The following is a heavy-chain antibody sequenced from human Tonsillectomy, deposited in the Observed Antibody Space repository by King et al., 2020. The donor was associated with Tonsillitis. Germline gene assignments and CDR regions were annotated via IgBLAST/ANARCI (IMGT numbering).Heavy chain of an antibody. Sequence: ITLKESGPTLVKPTQTLTLTCTFSGFSLSTSVMGVGWIRQPPGKALEWPALIYWDDDKRYSPSLKSRLNITKDNPKNQVFLTMTNMDPVDTATYYCAHKPQPLWQRFFGPWGQATLVTVCS. J-gene: IGHJ5*02. V-gene: IGHV2-5*02. CDR2: IYWDDDK. D-gene: IGHD6-25*01. CDR1: GFSLSTSVMG. CDR3: AHKPQPLWQRFFGP.